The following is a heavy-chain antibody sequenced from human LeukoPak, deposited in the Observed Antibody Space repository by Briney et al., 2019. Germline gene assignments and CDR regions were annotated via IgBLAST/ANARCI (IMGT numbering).Heavy chain of an antibody. Sequence: ASVKVSCKASGYTFTSYDINWVRQATGQGLERMGWMNPNSGNTGYAQKFQGRVTITRNTSISTAYMELSSLRSEDTAVYYCARVNSVDTAMVDAFDIWGQGTMVTVSS. J-gene: IGHJ3*02. CDR1: GYTFTSYD. D-gene: IGHD5-18*01. V-gene: IGHV1-8*03. CDR2: MNPNSGNT. CDR3: ARVNSVDTAMVDAFDI.